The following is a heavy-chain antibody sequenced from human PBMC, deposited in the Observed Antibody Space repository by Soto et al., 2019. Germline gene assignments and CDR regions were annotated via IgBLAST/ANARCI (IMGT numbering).Heavy chain of an antibody. J-gene: IGHJ4*02. CDR3: ARREVTTPFFDY. CDR2: IYPGDSDT. V-gene: IGHV5-51*01. CDR1: GYSFTSYW. D-gene: IGHD4-17*01. Sequence: GESLKISCKGSGYSFTSYWIGWVRQMPGKGLEWMGIIYPGDSDTRYSPSFQGQVTISADKSISTAFLQWSSLRASDTAIFYCARREVTTPFFDYWGQGTLVTVSS.